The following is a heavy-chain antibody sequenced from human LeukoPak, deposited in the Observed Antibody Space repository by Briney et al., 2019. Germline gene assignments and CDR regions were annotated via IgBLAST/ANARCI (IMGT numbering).Heavy chain of an antibody. D-gene: IGHD2-2*01. CDR2: INPNSGGT. CDR3: ARDVVPAAIEEYFDY. V-gene: IGHV1-2*02. CDR1: GYTFTGYY. J-gene: IGHJ4*02. Sequence: ASVKVSCKASGYTFTGYYMHWVRQAPGQGLEWMGWINPNSGGTNYAQKFQGRVTMTRDTSISTAYMELSRLRSDDTAVYYCARDVVPAAIEEYFDYWGQGTLVTVSS.